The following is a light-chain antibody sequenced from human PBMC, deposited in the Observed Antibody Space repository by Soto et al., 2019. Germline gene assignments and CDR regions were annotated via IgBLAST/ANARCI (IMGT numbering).Light chain of an antibody. J-gene: IGLJ3*02. CDR3: AAWDDGFLWV. CDR1: ASNIGSNS. CDR2: SNN. Sequence: QLVLTQPPSASGAPGQRVTISCSGSASNIGSNSVNWYQQLPGTAPRLLIYSNNQRPSGVPDRFSGSKSGTSASLAISGLQSEDEADYYCAAWDDGFLWVFGGGTKLTVL. V-gene: IGLV1-44*01.